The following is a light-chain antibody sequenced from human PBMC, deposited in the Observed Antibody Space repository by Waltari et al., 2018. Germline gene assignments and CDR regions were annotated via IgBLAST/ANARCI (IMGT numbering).Light chain of an antibody. J-gene: IGKJ2*01. V-gene: IGKV1-9*01. CDR1: QGISPY. CDR3: QQLDSFPQT. CDR2: SAS. Sequence: DIQLTQSPSFLSASVGDRVTITCRASQGISPYLAWYQQKSGRAPKLLIYSASTLQSGVPSRFSGSGSGTDFTLTISSLQPEDFATYACQQLDSFPQTCGQGTKLDIK.